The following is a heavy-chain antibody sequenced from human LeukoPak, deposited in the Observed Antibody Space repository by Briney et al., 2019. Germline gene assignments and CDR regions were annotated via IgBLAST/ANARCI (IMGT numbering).Heavy chain of an antibody. J-gene: IGHJ4*02. CDR2: MTGPADTT. V-gene: IGHV3-23*01. CDR3: AKGADIDH. Sequence: GGSLSLSCAASGFNFSNFAMSWVRQAPGKGPEWLSAMTGPADTTYYAESVKGRFTISIDYSKSMVYLQMNSLRVEDTAIYYCAKGADIDHWGQGTMVTVCS. CDR1: GFNFSNFA.